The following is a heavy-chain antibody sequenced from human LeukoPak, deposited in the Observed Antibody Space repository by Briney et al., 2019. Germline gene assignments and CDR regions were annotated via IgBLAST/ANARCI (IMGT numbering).Heavy chain of an antibody. V-gene: IGHV1-2*02. J-gene: IGHJ4*02. D-gene: IGHD3-16*02. CDR1: GYTFTGYY. CDR3: ARAYVWGSYRPLFDY. Sequence: ASVKVSCKASGYTFTGYYMHWVRQAPGQGLEWMGWINPNSGGTNYAQKLQGRVTMTRDTSISTAYMELSRLRSDDTAVYYCARAYVWGSYRPLFDYWGQGTLVTVSS. CDR2: INPNSGGT.